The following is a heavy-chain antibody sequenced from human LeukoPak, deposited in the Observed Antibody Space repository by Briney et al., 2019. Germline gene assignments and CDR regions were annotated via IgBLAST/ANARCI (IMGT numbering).Heavy chain of an antibody. CDR3: AGVLWTKYYFDY. J-gene: IGHJ4*02. CDR2: ISSSSSYI. V-gene: IGHV3-21*01. CDR1: GFTFSSYS. Sequence: GGSLRLSCAASGFTFSSYSMNWVRQAPGKGLEWVSSISSSSSYIYYADSVKGRFTISRDNAKNSLYLQMNSLRAEDTAVYYCAGVLWTKYYFDYWGQGTLVTVSS. D-gene: IGHD3-10*01.